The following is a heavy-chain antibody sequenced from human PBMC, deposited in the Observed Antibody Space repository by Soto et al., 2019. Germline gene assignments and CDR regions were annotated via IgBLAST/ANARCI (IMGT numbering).Heavy chain of an antibody. CDR1: GFTVSSFY. CDR2: ISSGGST. D-gene: IGHD3-3*01. V-gene: IGHV3-66*01. J-gene: IGHJ4*02. CDR3: ARDTFGGAYDFLQ. Sequence: EVQLVESGGGLVQPGGSLRLSCAASGFTVSSFYMTWVRQAPGKGLQWVAVISSGGSTYYADSVKGRFTISRDKPKNTLYLEMNSLRAEDTAVYYCARDTFGGAYDFLQGGQGTLVTVSS.